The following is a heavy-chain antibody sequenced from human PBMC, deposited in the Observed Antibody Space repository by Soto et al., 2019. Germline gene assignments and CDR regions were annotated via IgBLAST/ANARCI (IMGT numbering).Heavy chain of an antibody. CDR1: GYTFTSYG. J-gene: IGHJ5*01. CDR2: ISAYNGNT. V-gene: IGHV1-18*01. Sequence: GASVKVSCKASGYTFTSYGISWVRQAPGQGLEWMGWISAYNGNTNYAQKLQGRVTMTTDTSTSTAYMELRSLRSDDTAVYYCARVFYDFYAGVVISITAENWFDSSGQATRVTVAS. CDR3: ARVFYDFYAGVVISITAENWFDS. D-gene: IGHD3-3*01.